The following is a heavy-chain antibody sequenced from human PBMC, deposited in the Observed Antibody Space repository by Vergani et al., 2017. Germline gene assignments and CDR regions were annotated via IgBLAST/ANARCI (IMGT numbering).Heavy chain of an antibody. Sequence: QVQLQESGPGLVKPSETLSLTCTVSGGSISSYYWSWIRQPPGKGLEWIGYIYYSGSTNYNPSLNSRVTISVDTSKNQFSLKLSSVTAADTAVYYCARARTSDYYYGMDVWGQGTTVTVSS. CDR1: GGSISSYY. CDR2: IYYSGST. J-gene: IGHJ6*02. V-gene: IGHV4-59*01. D-gene: IGHD5-12*01. CDR3: ARARTSDYYYGMDV.